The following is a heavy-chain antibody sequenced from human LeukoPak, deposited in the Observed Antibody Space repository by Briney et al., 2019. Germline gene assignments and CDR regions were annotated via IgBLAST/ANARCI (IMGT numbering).Heavy chain of an antibody. CDR1: GFTFSSHS. CDR2: MTVTNKI. Sequence: GGSLRLSCAASGFTFSSHSINWVRQAPGKGLEWIATMTVTNKIYYADSVKGRFTISRDNAENSVYLQMNSLRAEDTAVYYCASLRGAIAVAGTPYYYAMDVWGQGTTVTVSS. V-gene: IGHV3-69-1*01. J-gene: IGHJ6*02. CDR3: ASLRGAIAVAGTPYYYAMDV. D-gene: IGHD6-19*01.